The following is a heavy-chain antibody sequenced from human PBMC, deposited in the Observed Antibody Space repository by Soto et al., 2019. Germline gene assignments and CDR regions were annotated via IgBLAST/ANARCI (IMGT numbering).Heavy chain of an antibody. CDR3: ARRYGRAFDI. CDR2: IFYSGST. CDR1: AGPPNSSSYF. V-gene: IGHV4-61*05. D-gene: IGHD4-17*01. J-gene: IGHJ3*02. Sequence: SSGTPFLPRTLSAGPPNSSSYFLGWIRQPPGKGLEWIGYIFYSGSTNYNPSLKSRVTISVDTSKNQFSLKLSSVTAADTAVYYCARRYGRAFDIWGQGTMVTVSS.